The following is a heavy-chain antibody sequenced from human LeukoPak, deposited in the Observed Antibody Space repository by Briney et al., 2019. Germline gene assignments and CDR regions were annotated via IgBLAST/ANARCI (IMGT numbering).Heavy chain of an antibody. V-gene: IGHV3-48*01. J-gene: IGHJ5*02. D-gene: IGHD1-26*01. CDR3: ARGGVGATTYVWFDP. Sequence: GGSLRLSCASSGFTFSSYSMNWVRQAPGKGLEWVSYIRSSSSTIYYADSVKGRFTISRDNAKNSLYLQMNSLRAEDTAVYYCARGGVGATTYVWFDPWGQGTLVTVSS. CDR2: IRSSSSTI. CDR1: GFTFSSYS.